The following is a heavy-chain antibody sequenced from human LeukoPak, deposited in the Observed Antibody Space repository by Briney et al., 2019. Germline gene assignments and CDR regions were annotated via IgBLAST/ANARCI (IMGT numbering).Heavy chain of an antibody. V-gene: IGHV4-59*01. Sequence: KPSETLSLTCTLSGGAINDYYWSWIRQSPGEGLEWIGYIYYQGTTKYNPSLISRVTISVDTATSHFSLKMSSVTAADTAVYYCVSWRSGYFDYWGQGILVTVSS. CDR3: VSWRSGYFDY. CDR1: GGAINDYY. CDR2: IYYQGTT. J-gene: IGHJ4*02. D-gene: IGHD3-3*01.